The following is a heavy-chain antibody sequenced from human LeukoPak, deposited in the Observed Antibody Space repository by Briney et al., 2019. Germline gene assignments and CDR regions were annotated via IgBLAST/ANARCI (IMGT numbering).Heavy chain of an antibody. V-gene: IGHV3-30-3*01. CDR3: ARERVVRSIGTYYFDY. D-gene: IGHD2-15*01. CDR2: ISYDGSNK. CDR1: GFTFSSYA. Sequence: PGGSLRLSCAASGFTFSSYAMHWVRQAPGKGLEWVAVISYDGSNKYYADSVKGRFTISRDNSKNTLYLQMNSLRAEDTAVYYCARERVVRSIGTYYFDYWGQGTLVTVSS. J-gene: IGHJ4*02.